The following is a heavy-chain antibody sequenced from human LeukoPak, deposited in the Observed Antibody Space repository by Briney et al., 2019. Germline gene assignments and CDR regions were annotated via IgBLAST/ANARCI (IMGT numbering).Heavy chain of an antibody. CDR3: ARDAGLAGTTSRGYYYYAMDV. D-gene: IGHD1/OR15-1a*01. CDR2: VSYSGSA. CDR1: GGCISGVDYY. Sequence: PSETLSLTCTVSGGCISGVDYYWSWIRQPPGKGMEWIGYVSYSGSAYYNPSLKSRVTISVDTSRNEFSLRLSSMTAADTAVYYCARDAGLAGTTSRGYYYYAMDVWGQGTTVTVSS. V-gene: IGHV4-30-4*01. J-gene: IGHJ6*02.